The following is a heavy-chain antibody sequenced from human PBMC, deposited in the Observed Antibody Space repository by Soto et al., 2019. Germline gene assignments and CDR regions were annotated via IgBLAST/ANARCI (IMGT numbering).Heavy chain of an antibody. CDR1: GFTFGDYA. Sequence: PGGSLRLSCAASGFTFGDYAMHWVRQAPGKGLDWVAVMSLDGSNQYYADSVKGRFTISRDNSKSTLYLQMNSLTTEDTGVYFCARDLKLSDHHFYYGIAIWGQSTPVTVSS. CDR3: ARDLKLSDHHFYYGIAI. J-gene: IGHJ6*02. CDR2: MSLDGSNQ. V-gene: IGHV3-30-3*01.